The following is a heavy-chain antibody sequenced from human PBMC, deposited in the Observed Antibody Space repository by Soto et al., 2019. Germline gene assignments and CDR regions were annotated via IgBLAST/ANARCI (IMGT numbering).Heavy chain of an antibody. CDR1: GGSFSGYY. CDR3: ARGRGSGSYGVRRGPIDY. J-gene: IGHJ4*02. V-gene: IGHV4-34*01. CDR2: INHSGST. D-gene: IGHD3-10*01. Sequence: QVQLQQWGAGLLKPSETLSLTCAVYGGSFSGYYWSWIRQPPGKGLEWIGEINHSGSTNYNPSLKRRVTISVDTSKNQFSLKLSSVTAADTAVYYCARGRGSGSYGVRRGPIDYWGQGTLVTVSS.